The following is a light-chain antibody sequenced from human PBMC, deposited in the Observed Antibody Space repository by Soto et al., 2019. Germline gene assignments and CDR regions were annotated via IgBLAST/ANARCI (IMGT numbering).Light chain of an antibody. CDR1: QSVSNNS. Sequence: EIVLTQSPGTLSLSPGERATLSCRASQSVSNNSLAWYQQKPGQAPRLLIFGASNRATGIPDRFSGSGSGTDFTLTISRLEPEDFAVYHCQQYGGSPRTFGQGTKVDIK. CDR3: QQYGGSPRT. J-gene: IGKJ1*01. V-gene: IGKV3-20*01. CDR2: GAS.